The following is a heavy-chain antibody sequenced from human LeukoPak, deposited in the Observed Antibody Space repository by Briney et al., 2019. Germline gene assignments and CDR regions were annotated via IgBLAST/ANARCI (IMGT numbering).Heavy chain of an antibody. CDR1: GYTVPDYY. CDR2: VDHEKGET. Sequence: VPVSCMVSGYTVPDYYLHWVQPPPAKELDWMGRVDHEKGETIYAEKFQGRVTITADTSTDTAYMELSSVRSEDTAVYYCASLTRVSPYYFDYWGQGTLVTVSS. CDR3: ASLTRVSPYYFDY. D-gene: IGHD3-9*01. V-gene: IGHV1-69-2*01. J-gene: IGHJ4*02.